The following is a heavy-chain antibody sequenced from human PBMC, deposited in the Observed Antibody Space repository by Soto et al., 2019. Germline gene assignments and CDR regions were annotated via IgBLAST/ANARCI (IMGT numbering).Heavy chain of an antibody. CDR3: ARDSFSLYYYDSSGYSRSAFDI. Sequence: PGGSLRLSCAASGFTVSSNYMSWVRQAPGKGLEWVSVIYSGGSTYYADSVKGRFTISRDNSKNTLYLQMNSLRAEDTAVYYCARDSFSLYYYDSSGYSRSAFDIWGQGTMVTVSS. J-gene: IGHJ3*02. CDR2: IYSGGST. V-gene: IGHV3-66*01. CDR1: GFTVSSNY. D-gene: IGHD3-22*01.